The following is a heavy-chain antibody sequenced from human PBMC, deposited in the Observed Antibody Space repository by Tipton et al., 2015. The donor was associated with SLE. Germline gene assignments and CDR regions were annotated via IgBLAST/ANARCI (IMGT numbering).Heavy chain of an antibody. D-gene: IGHD1-1*01. CDR1: GVSISTYY. CDR2: MYYSGST. J-gene: IGHJ4*02. V-gene: IGHV4-59*01. CDR3: ARDLSLEFDD. Sequence: TLSLTCSVSGVSISTYYWSWIRQPPGKGLEWIGYMYYSGSTTYNPSLKSRVTISIDTSKNQFSLKLNTVTAADTAVYYCARDLSLEFDDWGQRPLVTVSS.